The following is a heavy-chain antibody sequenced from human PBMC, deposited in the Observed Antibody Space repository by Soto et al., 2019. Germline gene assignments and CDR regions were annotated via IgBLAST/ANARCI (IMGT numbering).Heavy chain of an antibody. CDR3: ARDLAGPGRSYYYHGMDV. Sequence: PGGSLRLSCAASGFTFSSYGMHWVRQAPGKGLEWVAVIWYDGSNKYYADSVKGRFTISRDNSKNTLYLQMNSLRAEDTAVYYCARDLAGPGRSYYYHGMDVWGQGTTLTISS. V-gene: IGHV3-33*01. CDR2: IWYDGSNK. CDR1: GFTFSSYG. J-gene: IGHJ6*02. D-gene: IGHD1-26*01.